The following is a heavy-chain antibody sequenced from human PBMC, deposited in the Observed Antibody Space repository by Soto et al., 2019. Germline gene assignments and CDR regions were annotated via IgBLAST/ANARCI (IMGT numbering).Heavy chain of an antibody. V-gene: IGHV4-59*01. D-gene: IGHD4-17*01. J-gene: IGHJ6*02. CDR2: IYYSGST. Sequence: SETLSLTCTVSGGSISSYYWSWIRQPPGKGLEWIGYIYYSGSTNYNPSLKSRVTISADTSKNQFSLKLSSVTAADTAVYYCARTTVTTSGRYYYYYGMDVWGQGTTVTVSS. CDR1: GGSISSYY. CDR3: ARTTVTTSGRYYYYYGMDV.